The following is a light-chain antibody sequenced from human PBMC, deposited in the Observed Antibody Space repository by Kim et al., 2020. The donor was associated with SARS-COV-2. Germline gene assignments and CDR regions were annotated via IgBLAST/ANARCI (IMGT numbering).Light chain of an antibody. CDR1: SSDVGGYKY. Sequence: GPSLTIACTGTSSDVGGYKYVSWYQQHPAKAPKLMIYDVSNRPSGVSNRFSGSKSGNTASLTISGLQAEDEADYYCSSYTSSSPVVFGGGTQLTVL. CDR3: SSYTSSSPVV. V-gene: IGLV2-14*03. J-gene: IGLJ2*01. CDR2: DVS.